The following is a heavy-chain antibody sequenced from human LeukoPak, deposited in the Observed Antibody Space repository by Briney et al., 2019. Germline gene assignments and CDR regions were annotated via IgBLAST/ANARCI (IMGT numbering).Heavy chain of an antibody. D-gene: IGHD3-10*01. CDR3: AREGREYYYGSGNERNSDY. CDR1: GYSFTSYD. Sequence: ASVKVSCKASGYSFTSYDINWVRQATGQGLEWMGWMNPNSGNTGYAQKFQGRVTMTRNTSISTAYMELSSLRSEDTAVYYCAREGREYYYGSGNERNSDYWGQGTLVTVSS. CDR2: MNPNSGNT. V-gene: IGHV1-8*02. J-gene: IGHJ4*02.